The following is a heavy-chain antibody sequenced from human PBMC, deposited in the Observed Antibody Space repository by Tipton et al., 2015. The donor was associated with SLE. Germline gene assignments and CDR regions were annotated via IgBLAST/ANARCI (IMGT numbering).Heavy chain of an antibody. CDR3: ARQDSRGYYYYGLDV. CDR1: GYTFSSYR. D-gene: IGHD2-15*01. J-gene: IGHJ6*02. Sequence: QLVQSGAEVKKPGESLKISCKASGYTFSSYRIGWVRQMPGKGLEWVGMINPGDSDTRYSPSFQGQVTISADKSISTAYLQWSSLRASDTAMYYCARQDSRGYYYYGLDVWGQGTTVTVSS. CDR2: INPGDSDT. V-gene: IGHV5-51*01.